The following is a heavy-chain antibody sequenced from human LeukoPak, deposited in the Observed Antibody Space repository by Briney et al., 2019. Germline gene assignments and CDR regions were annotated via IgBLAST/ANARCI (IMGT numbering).Heavy chain of an antibody. D-gene: IGHD2-21*02. CDR1: GFTFSSYS. V-gene: IGHV3-21*01. CDR3: ASFGVTQGNDALDI. Sequence: GGSLRLSCAASGFTFSSYSMNWVRQAPGKGLEWVSSISSSSSYIYYADSVKGRFTISRDNAKNSLYLQMKSLRAEDTAVYYCASFGVTQGNDALDIWGQGTMVTVSS. J-gene: IGHJ3*02. CDR2: ISSSSSYI.